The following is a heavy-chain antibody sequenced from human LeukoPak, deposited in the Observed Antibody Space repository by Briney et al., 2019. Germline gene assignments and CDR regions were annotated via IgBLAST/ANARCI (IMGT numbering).Heavy chain of an antibody. J-gene: IGHJ5*02. CDR2: ISSSSSYI. D-gene: IGHD3-16*02. CDR3: AREARLGELSPSGS. Sequence: PGGSLRLSCAASGFTFSSYSMNWVRQAPGKGLEWVSSISSSSSYIYYADSVKGRFTISRDNAKTSLYLQMNSLRAEDTAVYYCAREARLGELSPSGSWGQGTLVTVSS. V-gene: IGHV3-21*01. CDR1: GFTFSSYS.